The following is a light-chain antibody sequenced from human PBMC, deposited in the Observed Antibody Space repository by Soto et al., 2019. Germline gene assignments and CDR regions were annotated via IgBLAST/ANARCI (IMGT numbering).Light chain of an antibody. V-gene: IGKV3D-15*01. J-gene: IGKJ1*01. Sequence: QIPIALSLSPGERATLSCSASQSVSSSYLAWYQQKPGQAPRLLIYGASARATGIPAKFSGSGSGTEFTLTISSLQSEDFAVYYCQQYNKRPRTFGQGTKV. CDR2: GAS. CDR1: QSVSSSY. CDR3: QQYNKRPRT.